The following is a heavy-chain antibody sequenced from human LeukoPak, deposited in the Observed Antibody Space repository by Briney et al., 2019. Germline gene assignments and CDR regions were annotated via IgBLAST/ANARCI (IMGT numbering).Heavy chain of an antibody. V-gene: IGHV1-18*01. CDR1: GYTFTSYG. CDR3: ERDLSYQLLDP. Sequence: ASVKVSCKASGYTFTSYGISWVRQAPGQGLEWMGWISAYNGNTNYAQKLQGRFTMTTDKATSTAYMELTSLRSDDTAVYYCERDLSYQLLDPWGQGTLVTVSS. D-gene: IGHD2-2*01. CDR2: ISAYNGNT. J-gene: IGHJ5*02.